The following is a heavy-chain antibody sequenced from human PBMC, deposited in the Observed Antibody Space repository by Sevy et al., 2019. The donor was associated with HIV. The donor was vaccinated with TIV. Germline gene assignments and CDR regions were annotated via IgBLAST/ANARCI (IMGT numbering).Heavy chain of an antibody. J-gene: IGHJ4*02. D-gene: IGHD6-13*01. CDR2: IHPSDSDT. CDR3: ARGSLASVGRNFDY. Sequence: GDSLKISCKGSGYSFTTYWIGWVRQMPGKGLEWVGIIHPSDSDTRYSPSFQGQVTISVAKSITTAYLQRSSLQASDTAMYYCARGSLASVGRNFDYWGQGTQVTVSS. V-gene: IGHV5-51*01. CDR1: GYSFTTYW.